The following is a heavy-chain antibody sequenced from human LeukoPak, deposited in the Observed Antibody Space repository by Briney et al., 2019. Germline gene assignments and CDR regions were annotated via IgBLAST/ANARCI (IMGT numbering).Heavy chain of an antibody. Sequence: GGSLRLSCAACGFTFSRYAMSWVRQAPGEGLEGVTAISGSRGRTYYADSVKGQFTISRDNSKTTMYLQINSLRAEDTAVYYCAKSPTTVTTPFDSWGQRALVTVSS. J-gene: IGHJ4*02. CDR2: ISGSRGRT. CDR1: GFTFSRYA. D-gene: IGHD4-17*01. V-gene: IGHV3-23*01. CDR3: AKSPTTVTTPFDS.